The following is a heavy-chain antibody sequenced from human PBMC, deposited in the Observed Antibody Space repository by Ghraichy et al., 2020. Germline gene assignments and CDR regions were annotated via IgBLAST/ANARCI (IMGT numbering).Heavy chain of an antibody. CDR3: AREKDSSGRCGFFDP. CDR2: ISHDGNSK. Sequence: GGSLRLSCAASGFNFNTNIIHWVRQAPGKGLEWVTAISHDGNSKYYADSVKDRFTISRDNSENTVYLQMNSLIAEDTAVYYCAREKDSSGRCGFFDPWGQGTLVPVSS. J-gene: IGHJ5*02. V-gene: IGHV3-30*04. CDR1: GFNFNTNI. D-gene: IGHD3-22*01.